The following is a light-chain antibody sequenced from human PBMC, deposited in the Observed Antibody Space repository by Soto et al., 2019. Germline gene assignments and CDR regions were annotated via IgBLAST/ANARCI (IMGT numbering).Light chain of an antibody. CDR3: QHYHNWPPWT. J-gene: IGKJ1*01. V-gene: IGKV3-15*01. CDR1: QSVSSN. CDR2: RAS. Sequence: EIVMTQSPVTLSVSPGERATLSCRASQSVSSNLAWYQQKPGQAPRLLIYRASTRATGIPARFSGSGSGTDFTLTITSLQSEDFAVYYCQHYHNWPPWTFGQGTKVEIK.